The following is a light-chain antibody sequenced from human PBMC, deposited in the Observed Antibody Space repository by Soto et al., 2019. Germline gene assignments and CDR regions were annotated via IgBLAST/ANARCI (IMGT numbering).Light chain of an antibody. J-gene: IGKJ1*01. V-gene: IGKV3-20*01. Sequence: EIVLAHSPGTLSLCPGEKATLSCRASQSVRDRYLAWYQQKPGQAPSLLIYDTSTRATGVPDRFSGSGSGTDFALTISRVEPEDFAVYDCQQYGSSGTFGQGTKVDIK. CDR3: QQYGSSGT. CDR1: QSVRDRY. CDR2: DTS.